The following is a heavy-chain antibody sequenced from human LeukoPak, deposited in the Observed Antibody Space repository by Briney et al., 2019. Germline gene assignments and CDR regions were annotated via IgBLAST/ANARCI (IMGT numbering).Heavy chain of an antibody. CDR3: ASGGTGY. J-gene: IGHJ4*02. CDR2: ISGDGGFT. Sequence: GGSLRLSCAASGFTFNDYAMHWVRHAPGKGLEWVSLISGDGGFTYYADSVKGRFTISRDNTKNSLYLQMNSLRTEDTALYYCASGGTGYWGQGTLVTVSS. D-gene: IGHD3-16*01. CDR1: GFTFNDYA. V-gene: IGHV3-43*02.